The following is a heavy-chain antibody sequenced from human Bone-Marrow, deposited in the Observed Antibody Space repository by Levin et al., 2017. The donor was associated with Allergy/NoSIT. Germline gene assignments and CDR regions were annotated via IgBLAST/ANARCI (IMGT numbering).Heavy chain of an antibody. V-gene: IGHV3-9*01. CDR1: GFTFDDYA. D-gene: IGHD3-3*01. CDR3: AKDTIFELGNRLEDVFDG. CDR2: ISWNSGSI. Sequence: SLKISCVGSGFTFDDYAMHWVRQAPGKGLEWVSGISWNSGSIGYADSVKGRFTISRDNAKNSLYLQMNSLRPEDTAFYYCAKDTIFELGNRLEDVFDGWGHGTMVIVSS. J-gene: IGHJ3*01.